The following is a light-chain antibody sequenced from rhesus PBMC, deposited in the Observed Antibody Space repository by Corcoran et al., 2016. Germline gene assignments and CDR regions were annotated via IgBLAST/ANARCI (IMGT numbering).Light chain of an antibody. CDR3: KQHNSNPYS. Sequence: DIQMTQSPSSLSASVGDRVTITCQASQGISKWLAWYQQKPGKAPNLLIHAASSWQSGDPSRFSGSGAGTEFTLTISSLQPEDFATYYCKQHNSNPYSFGQGTKVEIK. CDR1: QGISKW. CDR2: AAS. J-gene: IGKJ2*01. V-gene: IGKV1-33*02.